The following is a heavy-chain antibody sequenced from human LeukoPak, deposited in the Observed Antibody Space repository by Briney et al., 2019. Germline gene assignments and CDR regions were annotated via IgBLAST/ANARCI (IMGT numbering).Heavy chain of an antibody. CDR1: GLSFSSSW. D-gene: IGHD3-16*01. CDR3: ARDRAGGDYDY. CDR2: INADGSSR. V-gene: IGHV3-7*01. Sequence: GASLRLSSVASGLSFSSSWMTWFRQAPEKGLKGVAFINADGSSRGHADSVKDRFTISRDNAKNSLYLQMNSLRVEDTAVYSCARDRAGGDYDYWGQGTLVTVSS. J-gene: IGHJ4*02.